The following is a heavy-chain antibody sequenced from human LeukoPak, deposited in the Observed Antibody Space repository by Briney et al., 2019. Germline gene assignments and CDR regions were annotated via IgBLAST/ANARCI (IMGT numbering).Heavy chain of an antibody. V-gene: IGHV3-7*03. D-gene: IGHD5-12*01. J-gene: IGHJ4*02. Sequence: AGGSLRLSCEASGFIFSSYWMSWVRQAPGKGLEWVASIKQDGSEKYYVDSVKGRFTISRDNAKKSLYVQMNSLRAEDAAVYYCASSLGGYSYGFDYWGQGTLVTVSS. CDR2: IKQDGSEK. CDR1: GFIFSSYW. CDR3: ASSLGGYSYGFDY.